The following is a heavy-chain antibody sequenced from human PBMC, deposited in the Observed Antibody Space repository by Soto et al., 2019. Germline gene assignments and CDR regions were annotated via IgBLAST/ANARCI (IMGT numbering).Heavy chain of an antibody. CDR3: AREGYDSSGYYREYYYYYGMDV. CDR2: IYYSGST. J-gene: IGHJ6*02. V-gene: IGHV4-31*03. D-gene: IGHD3-22*01. CDR1: GGSISSGDYY. Sequence: SETLSLTCTVSGGSISSGDYYWSWIRQHPGKGLEWIGYIYYSGSTYYNPSLKSRVTISVDTSKNQFSLKLSSVTAADTAVYYCAREGYDSSGYYREYYYYYGMDVWGQGTTVTVSS.